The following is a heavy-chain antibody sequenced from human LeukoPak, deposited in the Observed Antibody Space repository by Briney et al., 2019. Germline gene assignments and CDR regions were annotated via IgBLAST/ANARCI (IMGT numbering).Heavy chain of an antibody. CDR3: ARHSGYSYGYTFDY. V-gene: IGHV4-4*09. CDR2: IYTSGST. J-gene: IGHJ4*02. CDR1: GGSISSYY. Sequence: SETLSLTCTVSGGSISSYYWSWIRQPPGKGREWIGYIYTSGSTNYNPSLKSRVTISVDTSKNQFSLKLSSVTAADTAVYYCARHSGYSYGYTFDYWGQGTLVTVSS. D-gene: IGHD5-18*01.